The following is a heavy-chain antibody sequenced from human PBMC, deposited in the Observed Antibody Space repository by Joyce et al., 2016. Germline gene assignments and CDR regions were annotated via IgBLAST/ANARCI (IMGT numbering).Heavy chain of an antibody. CDR1: GFIFSTYV. V-gene: IGHV3-23*01. Sequence: EVQLLESGGDLVQPGGSLRLSCAASGFIFSTYVMTWVRQAPGKGLEWVSAMSGSGTNTYYAASVNGRFTISRDNSKNTLYLEMNSLRAEDTAIYYCVKARRSAFDIWGQGTVVSVSS. CDR3: VKARRSAFDI. D-gene: IGHD6-6*01. CDR2: MSGSGTNT. J-gene: IGHJ3*02.